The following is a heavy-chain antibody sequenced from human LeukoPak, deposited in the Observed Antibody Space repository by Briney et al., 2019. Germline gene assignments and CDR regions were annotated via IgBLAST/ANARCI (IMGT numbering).Heavy chain of an antibody. J-gene: IGHJ4*02. CDR3: ARASNYDILTGYPDY. V-gene: IGHV3-7*01. CDR1: GFTFSSYW. CDR2: IKQDGSEK. Sequence: GGSLRLSCAASGFTFSSYWMSWVRQAPGEGLEWVANIKQDGSEKYYVDSVKGRFTISRDNAKNSLYLQMNSLRAEDTAVYYCARASNYDILTGYPDYWGQGTLVTVSS. D-gene: IGHD3-9*01.